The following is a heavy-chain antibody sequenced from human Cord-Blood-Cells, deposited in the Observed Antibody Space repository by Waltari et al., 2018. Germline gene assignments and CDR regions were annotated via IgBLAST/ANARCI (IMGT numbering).Heavy chain of an antibody. D-gene: IGHD3-10*01. Sequence: QVQLVQSGAEVKKPGASVKVPCKVSGYTLTELSMPRVRPAPGHGLEWMGGFDPEDGETIYAQKFQGRVTMTEDTSTDTAYMELSSLRSEDTAVYYCATAAPVGGIRWAPPAFDIWGQGTMVTVSS. CDR2: FDPEDGET. CDR3: ATAAPVGGIRWAPPAFDI. V-gene: IGHV1-24*01. CDR1: GYTLTELS. J-gene: IGHJ3*02.